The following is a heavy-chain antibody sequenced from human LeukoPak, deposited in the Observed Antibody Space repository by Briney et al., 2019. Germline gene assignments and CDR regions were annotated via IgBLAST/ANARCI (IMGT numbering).Heavy chain of an antibody. D-gene: IGHD1-26*01. CDR2: ISAYNGNT. Sequence: ASVKVSCKASGYIFTSFGISWVRQAPGQGLEWMGWISAYNGNTNYAQKLQGRVTMTTDTSTSTAYMELRSLRSDDTAVYYCARAWGVGATDGAFDIWGQGTMVTVSS. V-gene: IGHV1-18*01. J-gene: IGHJ3*02. CDR3: ARAWGVGATDGAFDI. CDR1: GYIFTSFG.